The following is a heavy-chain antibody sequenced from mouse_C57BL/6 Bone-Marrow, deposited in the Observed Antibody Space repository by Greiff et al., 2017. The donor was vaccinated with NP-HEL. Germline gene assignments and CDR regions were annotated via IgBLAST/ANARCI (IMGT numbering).Heavy chain of an antibody. J-gene: IGHJ4*01. CDR1: GFSLTSYG. D-gene: IGHD1-1*01. CDR3: ARHDYGSSSYYAMDY. CDR2: IWSDGST. Sequence: VKLMESGPGLVAPSQSLSITCTVSGFSLTSYGVHWVRQPPGKGLEWLVVIWSDGSTTYNSALKSRLSISKDNSKSQVFLKMNSLQTDDTAMYYCARHDYGSSSYYAMDYWGQGTSVTVSS. V-gene: IGHV2-6-1*01.